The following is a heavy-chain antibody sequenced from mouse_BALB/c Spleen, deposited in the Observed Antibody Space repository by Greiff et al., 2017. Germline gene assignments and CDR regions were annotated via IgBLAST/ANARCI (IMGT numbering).Heavy chain of an antibody. V-gene: IGHV1-9*01. J-gene: IGHJ3*01. CDR2: ILPGSGST. CDR3: ATFYGPFAY. Sequence: VQLQQSGAELMKPGASVKISCKATGYTFSSYWIEWVKQRPGHGLEWIGEILPGSGSTNYNEKFKGKATFTADTSSNTAYMQLSSLTSEDSAVYYCATFYGPFAYWGQGTLVTVSA. CDR1: GYTFSSYW. D-gene: IGHD1-1*02.